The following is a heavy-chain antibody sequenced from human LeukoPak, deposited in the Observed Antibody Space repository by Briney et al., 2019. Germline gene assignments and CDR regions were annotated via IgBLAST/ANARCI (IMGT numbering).Heavy chain of an antibody. V-gene: IGHV4-59*01. CDR3: ARARARLYLDY. D-gene: IGHD1-26*01. Sequence: PSETLSLTCTGSGGSISSYYWSWIRQPPGKGLEWIGYIYYSGSTNYNPSLKSRVTISVDTSKNQFSLKLSSVTAADTAVYYCARARARLYLDYWGQGTLVTVSS. CDR1: GGSISSYY. J-gene: IGHJ4*02. CDR2: IYYSGST.